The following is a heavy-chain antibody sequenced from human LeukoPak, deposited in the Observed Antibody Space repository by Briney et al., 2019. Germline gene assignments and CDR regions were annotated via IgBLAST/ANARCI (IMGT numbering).Heavy chain of an antibody. CDR2: IYHSGST. D-gene: IGHD2-21*01. CDR3: ARDEDVFGVDY. CDR1: GGSISSYY. V-gene: IGHV4-38-2*02. Sequence: PSETLSLTCTVSGGSISSYYWSWIRQPPGKGLEWIGSIYHSGSTYYNPSLKSRVTISVDTSKNQFSLKLSSVTAADTAVYYCARDEDVFGVDYWGQGTLVTVSS. J-gene: IGHJ4*02.